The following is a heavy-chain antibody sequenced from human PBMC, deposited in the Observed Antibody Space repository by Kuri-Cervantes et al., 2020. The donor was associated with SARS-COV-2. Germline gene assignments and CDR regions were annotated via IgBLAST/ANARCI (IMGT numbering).Heavy chain of an antibody. CDR1: GGSISSSSYY. V-gene: IGHV4-39*01. CDR2: IYYSGST. CDR3: ARHPYSSGWYGGGGYYYYYGMDV. D-gene: IGHD6-19*01. J-gene: IGHJ6*02. Sequence: SETLSLTCTVSGGSISSSSYYWGWIRQPPGKGLEWIGSIYYSGSTYYNPSLKSRVTISVDTSKNQFSLKLSSVTAADTAVYYCARHPYSSGWYGGGGYYYYYGMDVWGQGTTVTVSS.